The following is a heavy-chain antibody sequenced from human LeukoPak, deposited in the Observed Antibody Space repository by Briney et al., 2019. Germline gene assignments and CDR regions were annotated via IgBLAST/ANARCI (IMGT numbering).Heavy chain of an antibody. CDR3: AKGYSSGWYGGNGMDV. CDR1: TFIFSDYA. Sequence: GGSLRLSCAASTFIFSDYAMTWVRQAPGKGLEWVSTISGGGDATYYAHSVKGRFAVSRDNSKNTLYLQMNSLRAEDTAVYYCAKGYSSGWYGGNGMDVWGQGTTVTVSS. CDR2: ISGGGDAT. V-gene: IGHV3-23*01. D-gene: IGHD6-19*01. J-gene: IGHJ6*02.